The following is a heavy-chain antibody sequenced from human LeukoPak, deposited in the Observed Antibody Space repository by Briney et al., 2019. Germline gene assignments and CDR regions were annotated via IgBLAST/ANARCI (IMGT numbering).Heavy chain of an antibody. CDR3: ARDSYYDSSGYYHDAFDI. J-gene: IGHJ3*02. D-gene: IGHD3-22*01. CDR2: IKQDGSEK. CDR1: GFTFSSYW. V-gene: IGHV3-7*01. Sequence: GGSLRLSCAASGFTFSSYWMSWVRQAPGKGLEWVANIKQDGSEKYYVDSVKGRFTNSRDNAKNSLYLQMNSLRAEDTAVYYCARDSYYDSSGYYHDAFDIWGQGTMVTVSS.